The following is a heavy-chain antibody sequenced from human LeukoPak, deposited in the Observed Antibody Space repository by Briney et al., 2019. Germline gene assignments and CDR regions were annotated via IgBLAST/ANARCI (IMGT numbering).Heavy chain of an antibody. Sequence: SETLSLTCAVSGGSFSGDYWSWIRQPPGKGLEWIGEINHSGSTNYNPSLKSRVTISVDTSKNQFSLKLSSVTATDTAVYYCARGEPGATAPPRDSSSPRPGYYYYMDVWGKGTTVTVSS. CDR1: GGSFSGDY. CDR2: INHSGST. V-gene: IGHV4-34*01. D-gene: IGHD6-6*01. CDR3: ARGEPGATAPPRDSSSPRPGYYYYMDV. J-gene: IGHJ6*03.